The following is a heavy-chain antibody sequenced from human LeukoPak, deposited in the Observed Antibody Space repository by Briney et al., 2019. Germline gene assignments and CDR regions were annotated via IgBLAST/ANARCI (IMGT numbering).Heavy chain of an antibody. CDR1: GFTFSSYV. D-gene: IGHD2-21*02. Sequence: TGGSLRLSCAASGFTFSSYVMHWVRQAPGKGLAWVAVISYDGSNKYYADSVKGRFTISRDNSKNTLYLQMNSLRAEETAVYYCASSYCGGDCYSSRGGGAFDIWGQGTMVTVSS. CDR2: ISYDGSNK. CDR3: ASSYCGGDCYSSRGGGAFDI. V-gene: IGHV3-30*04. J-gene: IGHJ3*02.